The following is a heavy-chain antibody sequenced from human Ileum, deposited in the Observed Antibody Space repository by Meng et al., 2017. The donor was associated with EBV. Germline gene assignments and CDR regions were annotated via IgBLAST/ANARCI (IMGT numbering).Heavy chain of an antibody. CDR2: ISAFNGNT. Sequence: QVHVVQSGSDLKKSGASVKVSCKASGYTFTSYGINWVRQAPGQGLEWMGWISAFNGNTDYAQKFQGRVTMTTDTSTTTTYMELRSLRSDDTAVYYCARVVEGATSWLDRWGQGTLVTVSS. CDR3: ARVVEGATSWLDR. V-gene: IGHV1-18*01. D-gene: IGHD1-26*01. CDR1: GYTFTSYG. J-gene: IGHJ5*02.